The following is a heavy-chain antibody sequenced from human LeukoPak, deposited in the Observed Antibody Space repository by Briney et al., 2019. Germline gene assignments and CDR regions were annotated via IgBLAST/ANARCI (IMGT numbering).Heavy chain of an antibody. CDR2: ISGSGDNT. V-gene: IGHV3-23*01. CDR3: AKGSYYDSSGSFYFDY. Sequence: GGSLRLSCAASGLTLNNAWMSWVRQAPGKGLEWVSGISGSGDNTYYADSVKGRFTISRDNSKNTLYVQVNSLGTEDTAAYYCAKGSYYDSSGSFYFDYWGQGTLVTVSS. J-gene: IGHJ4*02. D-gene: IGHD3-22*01. CDR1: GLTLNNAW.